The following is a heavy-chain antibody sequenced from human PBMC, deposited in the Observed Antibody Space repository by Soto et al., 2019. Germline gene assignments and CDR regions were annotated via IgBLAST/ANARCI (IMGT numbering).Heavy chain of an antibody. CDR1: GGSVSSGSYY. CDR2: IYYSGST. Sequence: TLSLTCTVSGGSVSSGSYYWSWIRQPPGKGLGWIGYIYYSGSTNYNPSLKSRVTISVDTSKNQFSLKLSSVTAADTAVYYCAREGNMMAGGRSYYYYGMDVWGQGTTVTVSS. CDR3: AREGNMMAGGRSYYYYGMDV. D-gene: IGHD3-16*01. J-gene: IGHJ6*02. V-gene: IGHV4-61*01.